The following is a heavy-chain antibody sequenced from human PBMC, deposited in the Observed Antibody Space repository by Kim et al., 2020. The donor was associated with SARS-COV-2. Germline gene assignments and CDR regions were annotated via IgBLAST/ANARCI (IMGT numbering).Heavy chain of an antibody. CDR2: MHYSGSA. V-gene: IGHV4-59*08. J-gene: IGHJ6*02. CDR1: GGSISNYY. Sequence: SETLSLTCTVSGGSISNYYWSWIRQTPGNGLEWIGYMHYSGSANYNPSPKSRLTISLEMSKNQFSLNLRSVIAADTAIYYCARRRDYDHYFVIDVWGQAT. CDR3: ARRRDYDHYFVIDV.